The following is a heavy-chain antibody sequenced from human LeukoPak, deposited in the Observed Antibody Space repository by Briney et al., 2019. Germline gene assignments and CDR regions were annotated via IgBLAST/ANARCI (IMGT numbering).Heavy chain of an antibody. V-gene: IGHV3-74*01. Sequence: GGSLRLSCAASGFTFSSYWMHWVRQAPGQGLMWVSRINSDGSSTTYADSVRGRFTISRDNSKNTLFLQMNSLRVEDTATYYCAKDLIRDVWFGGSWGQGTLVTVSS. CDR3: AKDLIRDVWFGGS. J-gene: IGHJ5*02. D-gene: IGHD3-10*01. CDR1: GFTFSSYW. CDR2: INSDGSST.